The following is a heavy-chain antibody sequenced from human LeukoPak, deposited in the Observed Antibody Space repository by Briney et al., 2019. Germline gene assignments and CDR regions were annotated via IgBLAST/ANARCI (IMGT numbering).Heavy chain of an antibody. Sequence: GGSLRLSCAASGFTFSSYCMSWVRQAPGKGLEWVSAISSSGSSTYYADSVKGRFTISRDNSKNTLYLQMNSLRAEDTAVYYCAKDRGDIAAADWGQGTLVTVSS. J-gene: IGHJ4*02. V-gene: IGHV3-23*01. CDR2: ISSSGSST. CDR1: GFTFSSYC. D-gene: IGHD6-13*01. CDR3: AKDRGDIAAAD.